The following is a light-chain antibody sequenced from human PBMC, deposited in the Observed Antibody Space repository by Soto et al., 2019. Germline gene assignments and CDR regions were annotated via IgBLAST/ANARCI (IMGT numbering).Light chain of an antibody. CDR3: QQFSSYPLT. Sequence: EVVMTQSPATLSVSPGERATLSCRASQSVSSSLAWYQQKPGQAPRLLIYGASSRANGIPDRFSGSGSGTDFTLTISRLEPEDFAVYYCQQFSSYPLTFGGGTKVDVK. CDR1: QSVSSS. CDR2: GAS. V-gene: IGKV3-20*01. J-gene: IGKJ4*01.